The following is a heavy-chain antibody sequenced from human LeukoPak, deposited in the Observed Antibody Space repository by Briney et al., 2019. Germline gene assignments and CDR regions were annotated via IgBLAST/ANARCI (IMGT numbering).Heavy chain of an antibody. CDR2: IYYSGST. D-gene: IGHD3-9*01. CDR1: GGSISSSSYY. Sequence: KPSETLSLTCTVPGGSISSSSYYWGWIRQPPGKGLEWIGSIYYSGSTYYNPSLKSRVTISVDTSKNQFSLKLSSVTAADTAVYYYARHSRLSVLRYFDMDWFDPWGQGTLVTASS. CDR3: ARHSRLSVLRYFDMDWFDP. J-gene: IGHJ5*02. V-gene: IGHV4-39*01.